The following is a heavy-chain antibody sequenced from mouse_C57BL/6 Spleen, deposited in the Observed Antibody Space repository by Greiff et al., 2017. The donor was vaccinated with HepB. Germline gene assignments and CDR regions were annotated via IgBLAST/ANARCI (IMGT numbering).Heavy chain of an antibody. D-gene: IGHD1-1*01. Sequence: QVQLQQSGAELVKPGASVKISCKASGYAFSSYWMNWVKQRPGKGLEWIGQIYPGDGDTNYNGKFKGKATLTADKSSSTAYMQLSSLTSEDSAVYFCARRTTVVAPFDYWGQGTTLTVSS. CDR3: ARRTTVVAPFDY. V-gene: IGHV1-80*01. CDR2: IYPGDGDT. J-gene: IGHJ2*01. CDR1: GYAFSSYW.